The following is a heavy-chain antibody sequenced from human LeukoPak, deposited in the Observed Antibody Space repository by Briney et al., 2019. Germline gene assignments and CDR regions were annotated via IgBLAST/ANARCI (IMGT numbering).Heavy chain of an antibody. D-gene: IGHD4-23*01. Sequence: GGSLRLSCSASGVTFSSRWMNWVRQVPGKGLEWVAIINTDGSEKNYVDSVKGRFTISRDNAKNSLYLQMNSLRAKDTAMYDCARSNSGPDYWGQGTLVIVPS. CDR1: GVTFSSRW. V-gene: IGHV3-7*01. CDR2: INTDGSEK. CDR3: ARSNSGPDY. J-gene: IGHJ4*02.